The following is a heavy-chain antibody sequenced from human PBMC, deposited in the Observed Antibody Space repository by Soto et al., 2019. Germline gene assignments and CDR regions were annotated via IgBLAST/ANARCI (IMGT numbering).Heavy chain of an antibody. J-gene: IGHJ3*02. CDR1: GGTFSSYA. CDR3: AIGRAGMATILDAFDI. CDR2: IIPIFGTA. D-gene: IGHD5-12*01. Sequence: QVQLVQSGAEVKKPGSSVKVSCKASGGTFSSYAISWVRQAPGQGLEWMGGIIPIFGTANYAQKFQGRVTITADESTSTAYMKLSSLRSEDTAVYYCAIGRAGMATILDAFDIWGQGTMVTVSS. V-gene: IGHV1-69*01.